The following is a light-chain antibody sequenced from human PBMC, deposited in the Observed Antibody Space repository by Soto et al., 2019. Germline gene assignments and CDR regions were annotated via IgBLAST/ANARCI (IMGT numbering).Light chain of an antibody. CDR1: QSVSSY. Sequence: EIVLTQSPPTLSLSPGERATLSCRASQSVSSYLAWYQQKPGQAPRLLIYDTSNRASGIPARFSGSGSGTDFTLTISSLEPEDFAVYYCQERSKWPMVTFGPGTKVDI. CDR2: DTS. V-gene: IGKV3-11*01. J-gene: IGKJ3*01. CDR3: QERSKWPMVT.